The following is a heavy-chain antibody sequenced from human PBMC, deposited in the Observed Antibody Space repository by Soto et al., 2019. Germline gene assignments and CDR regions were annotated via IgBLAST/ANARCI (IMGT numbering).Heavy chain of an antibody. J-gene: IGHJ6*03. D-gene: IGHD3-10*01. CDR2: IYYSGST. CDR3: ARGHHYYGSGSYYYYYYMDV. CDR1: GGSISSYY. Sequence: SETLSLTCTVSGGSISSYYWSWIRQPPGKGLEWIGYIYYSGSTNYNPSLKSRVTISVDTSKNQFSLKLSSVTAADTAVYYCARGHHYYGSGSYYYYYYMDVWGKGTTVTVSS. V-gene: IGHV4-59*01.